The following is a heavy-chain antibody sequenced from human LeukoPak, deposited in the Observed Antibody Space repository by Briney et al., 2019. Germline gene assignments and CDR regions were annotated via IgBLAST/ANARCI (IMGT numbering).Heavy chain of an antibody. CDR2: IYYSGST. CDR3: ARHRGERPFYSGSYDSLGFDP. V-gene: IGHV4-39*01. CDR1: GGSISSSSYY. J-gene: IGHJ5*02. D-gene: IGHD1-26*01. Sequence: KPSETLSLTCTVSGGSISSSSYYWGWIRQPPGKGLVGIGSIYYSGSTYYNTFINRRVTIVVDTSKSQFSLKLSSVTASDTAVYYWARHRGERPFYSGSYDSLGFDPWGQGTLVTVSS.